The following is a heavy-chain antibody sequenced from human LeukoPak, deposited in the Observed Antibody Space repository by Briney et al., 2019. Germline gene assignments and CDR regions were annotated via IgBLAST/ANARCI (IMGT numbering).Heavy chain of an antibody. CDR1: GYTLSEIS. J-gene: IGHJ6*02. Sequence: ASVKVSCKLSGYTLSEISIQWVRQAPGKGLEWMGGFDAEDGKTFYAQKVQGRVTMTEDTSTGTAYMELSGLRSEDTAVYYCATGILSSYDLLTGHKNPVYGMDVWGQGTTVTVSS. V-gene: IGHV1-24*01. CDR2: FDAEDGKT. CDR3: ATGILSSYDLLTGHKNPVYGMDV. D-gene: IGHD3-9*01.